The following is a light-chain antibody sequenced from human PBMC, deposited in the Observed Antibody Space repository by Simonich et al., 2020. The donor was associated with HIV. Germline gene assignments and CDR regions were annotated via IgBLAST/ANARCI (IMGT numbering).Light chain of an antibody. CDR3: QQYFTTPPT. V-gene: IGKV4-1*01. J-gene: IGKJ3*01. CDR2: WES. CDR1: QSVLYSSKNKNY. Sequence: DIVMTQSPDSLAVSLGERATINCKSSQSVLYSSKNKNYLAWYQQKPGQPPQLLIYWESTRESGVPDRFSGSGFGTDFTLTISSLQAEDVAVYYCQQYFTTPPTFGPGTKVDIK.